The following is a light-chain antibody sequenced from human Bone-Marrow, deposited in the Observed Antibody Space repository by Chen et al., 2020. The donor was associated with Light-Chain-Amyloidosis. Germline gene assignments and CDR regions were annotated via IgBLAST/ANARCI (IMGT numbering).Light chain of an antibody. Sequence: QPVLTQPPSASGAPGQRVTISCSGSSSNIKRNYVFWYQHFPGTAPKLLIYRNNQRPSGVRDGFSGAKTGTSASLVIRGLRSEDEADYYCAVWDDGLVKVFGGGTKLTGL. J-gene: IGLJ2*01. CDR1: SSNIKRNY. V-gene: IGLV1-47*01. CDR2: RNN. CDR3: AVWDDGLVKV.